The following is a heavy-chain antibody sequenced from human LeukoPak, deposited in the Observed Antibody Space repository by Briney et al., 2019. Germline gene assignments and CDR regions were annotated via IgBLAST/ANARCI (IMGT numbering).Heavy chain of an antibody. D-gene: IGHD3-10*01. V-gene: IGHV4-59*01. Sequence: SETLSLTCTVSGGSISSYYWSWTRQPPGKGLEWIGYIYYSGSTNYNPSLKSRVTISVDTSKNQFSLKLSSVTAADTAVYYCARGEVTMVRGVSFWFDPWGQGTLVTVSS. CDR1: GGSISSYY. CDR2: IYYSGST. CDR3: ARGEVTMVRGVSFWFDP. J-gene: IGHJ5*02.